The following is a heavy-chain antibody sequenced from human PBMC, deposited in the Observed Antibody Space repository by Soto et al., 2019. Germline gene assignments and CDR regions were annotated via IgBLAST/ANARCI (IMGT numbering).Heavy chain of an antibody. D-gene: IGHD3-9*01. CDR2: IYHSGST. J-gene: IGHJ5*02. V-gene: IGHV4-30-2*01. CDR3: ASRVRTPYDIDPGFDP. Sequence: SETLSLTCAVSGGSISSGGYSWSWIRQPPGKGLEWIGYIYHSGSTYYNPSLKSRVTISVDRSKNQFSLKLSSVTAADTAVYYCASRVRTPYDIDPGFDPWGQGTLVTVSS. CDR1: GGSISSGGYS.